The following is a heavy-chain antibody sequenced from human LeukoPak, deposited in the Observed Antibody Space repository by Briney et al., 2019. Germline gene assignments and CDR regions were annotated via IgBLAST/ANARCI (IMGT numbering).Heavy chain of an antibody. CDR1: GFTYSSYS. CDR2: ISSSSSTI. CDR3: ARGAPHYYDSSGSYY. Sequence: GGSLRLSCAASGFTYSSYSMNWVRQAPGEAREWGLYISSSSSTIYYADSVKGRFTISRDNARNSLYLQMNSLRDEDTAVYYGARGAPHYYDSSGSYYWGQGTLVTVSS. D-gene: IGHD3-22*01. V-gene: IGHV3-48*02. J-gene: IGHJ4*02.